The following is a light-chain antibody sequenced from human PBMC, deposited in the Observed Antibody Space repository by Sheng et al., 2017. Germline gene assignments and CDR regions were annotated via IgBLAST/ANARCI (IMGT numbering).Light chain of an antibody. Sequence: SYELTQPLSVSVALGQTASISCGGNNIGTEKNVYWYQQRPGQAPXVVIYRDSNRPSGIPERFSGSNSGNTATLTISRAQAGDEADYYCQVWDSSTVIFGGGTEVDRP. CDR3: QVWDSSTVI. CDR2: RDS. CDR1: NIGTEKN. V-gene: IGLV3-9*01. J-gene: IGLJ2*01.